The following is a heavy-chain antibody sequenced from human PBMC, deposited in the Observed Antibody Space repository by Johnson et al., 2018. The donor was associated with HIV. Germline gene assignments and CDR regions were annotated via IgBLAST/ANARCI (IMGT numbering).Heavy chain of an antibody. J-gene: IGHJ3*02. CDR1: GFTFSSYD. D-gene: IGHD4-11*01. Sequence: VQLVESGGGLVQPGGSLRLSCAASGFTFSSYDMHWVRQAKGKGLEWVSAIGTAGDTYYPGSVKGRFTTSRENAKNSLYLQMNSLRAGDTAVYYCARRSIRSDGFDIWGQGTMVTVSS. CDR3: ARRSIRSDGFDI. CDR2: IGTAGDT. V-gene: IGHV3-13*01.